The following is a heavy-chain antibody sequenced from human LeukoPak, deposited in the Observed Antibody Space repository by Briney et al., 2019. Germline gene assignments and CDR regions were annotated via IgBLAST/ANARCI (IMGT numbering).Heavy chain of an antibody. CDR2: ISGSGGST. Sequence: PGGSLRLSCAASGFTFSSYAMSWVRQAPGKGVEWVSAISGSGGSTYYADSVKGRFTISRDNSKSTLYLQMNSLRAEDTAVYYCAIDEGGEVAINKDWGQGTLVTVSS. CDR1: GFTFSSYA. D-gene: IGHD3-10*01. CDR3: AIDEGGEVAINKD. J-gene: IGHJ4*02. V-gene: IGHV3-23*01.